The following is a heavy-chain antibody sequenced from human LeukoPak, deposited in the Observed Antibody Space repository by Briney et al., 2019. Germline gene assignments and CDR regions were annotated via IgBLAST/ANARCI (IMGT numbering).Heavy chain of an antibody. V-gene: IGHV4-34*01. J-gene: IGHJ4*02. Sequence: SETLSLTCAVYGGSFSGYYWSWIRQPPGKGLEWIGEINHSGSTNYNPSLMSGGTISVDTSKNQFSLKLSSVTAADTAVYYCARQVEVVPAAMPNTFDYWGQGTLVTVSS. CDR1: GGSFSGYY. D-gene: IGHD2-2*01. CDR2: INHSGST. CDR3: ARQVEVVPAAMPNTFDY.